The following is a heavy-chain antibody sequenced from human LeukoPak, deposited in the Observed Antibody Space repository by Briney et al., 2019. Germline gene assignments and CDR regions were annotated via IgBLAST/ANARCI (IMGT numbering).Heavy chain of an antibody. Sequence: ASVKVSCKASGYTFTSYDINWVRQATGQGLEWMGWMNPNSGNTGYAQKFQGRVTMTRNTSISTAYMELSSLRSEDTAVYYCARGRGYSYGGGDWFDPWGQGTLVTVSS. CDR1: GYTFTSYD. D-gene: IGHD5-18*01. CDR3: ARGRGYSYGGGDWFDP. V-gene: IGHV1-8*01. CDR2: MNPNSGNT. J-gene: IGHJ5*02.